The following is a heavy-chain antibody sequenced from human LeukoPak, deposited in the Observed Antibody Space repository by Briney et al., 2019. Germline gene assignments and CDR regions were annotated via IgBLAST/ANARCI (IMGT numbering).Heavy chain of an antibody. V-gene: IGHV1-2*02. CDR1: GYTFTGYY. J-gene: IGHJ6*03. CDR2: INPNSGGT. D-gene: IGHD1-26*01. Sequence: ASVKVSCKASGYTFTGYYMHWVRQAPGQGLEWMGWINPNSGGTNYAQKFQGRVTMTRDTSISTAYMELSRLRSDDTAVYYCERRGSPLRYSYSSSYMDVWGKGPTPTISS. CDR3: ERRGSPLRYSYSSSYMDV.